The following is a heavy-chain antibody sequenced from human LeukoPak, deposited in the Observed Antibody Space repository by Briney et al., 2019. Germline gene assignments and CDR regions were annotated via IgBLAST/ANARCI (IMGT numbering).Heavy chain of an antibody. D-gene: IGHD2-2*01. CDR2: INHSGST. V-gene: IGHV4-34*01. CDR1: GGSFSGYY. CDR3: ARAWGLPAAMAGTSRVDY. J-gene: IGHJ4*02. Sequence: SETLSLTCAVYGGSFSGYYWSWIRQPPGKGLEWIGEINHSGSTNYNPSLKSRVTISVDTSKNQFSLKLSPVTAADTAVYYCARAWGLPAAMAGTSRVDYWGQGTLVTVSS.